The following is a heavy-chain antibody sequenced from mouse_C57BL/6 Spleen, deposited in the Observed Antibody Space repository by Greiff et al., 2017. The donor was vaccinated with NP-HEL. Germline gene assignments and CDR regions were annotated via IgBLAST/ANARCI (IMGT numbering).Heavy chain of an antibody. CDR3: ARSNPLYYCGRSYGGYFDV. CDR2: IYPGDGDT. CDR1: GYAFSSSW. Sequence: VKVVESGPELVKPGASVKISCKASGYAFSSSWMNWVKQRPGKGLEWIGRIYPGDGDTNYNGKFKGKATLTADKSSSTAYMQLSSLTSEDSAVYFCARSNPLYYCGRSYGGYFDVWGTGTTVTVSS. D-gene: IGHD1-1*01. J-gene: IGHJ1*03. V-gene: IGHV1-82*01.